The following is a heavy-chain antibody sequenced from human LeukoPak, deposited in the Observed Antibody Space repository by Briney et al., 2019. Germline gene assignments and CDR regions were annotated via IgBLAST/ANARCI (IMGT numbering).Heavy chain of an antibody. D-gene: IGHD6-13*01. V-gene: IGHV4-34*01. CDR3: ARLPGTNAY. CDR1: GGSISNYY. J-gene: IGHJ4*02. CDR2: INHNGIT. Sequence: KPSETLSLTCTVSGGSISNYYWSWIRQPPGKGLEWIGEINHNGITNFNPSLKSRVTISADTSKKQFSLRLSGVTVADTAVYYCARLPGTNAYWGQGTLVTVSS.